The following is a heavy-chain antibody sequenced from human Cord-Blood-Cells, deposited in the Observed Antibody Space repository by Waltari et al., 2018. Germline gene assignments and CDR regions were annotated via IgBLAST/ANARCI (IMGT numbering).Heavy chain of an antibody. CDR3: ARDRDSSSWYDY. D-gene: IGHD6-13*01. Sequence: EVQLVESGGGLIQPGGSLRLSCAASGFTVSSNYMSWVRPAPGKGVGLVSVIYSGGSTYYADSVKGRFTISRDNSKNTLYLQMNSLRAEDTAVYYCARDRDSSSWYDYWGQGTLVTVSS. CDR1: GFTVSSNY. J-gene: IGHJ4*02. CDR2: IYSGGST. V-gene: IGHV3-53*01.